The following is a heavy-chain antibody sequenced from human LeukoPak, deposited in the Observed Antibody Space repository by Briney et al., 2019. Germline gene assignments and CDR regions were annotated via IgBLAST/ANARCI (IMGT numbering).Heavy chain of an antibody. CDR2: IYYSGST. CDR3: ASVVGATDYFDY. Sequence: NPSETLSLTCTVSGGSISGFYWSWIRQPPGKGLEWIGYIYYSGSTNYNPSLKSRVTISVDTSKNQFSLKLSSVTAADTAVYYCASVVGATDYFDYWGQGTLVTVSS. CDR1: GGSISGFY. J-gene: IGHJ4*02. V-gene: IGHV4-59*01. D-gene: IGHD1-26*01.